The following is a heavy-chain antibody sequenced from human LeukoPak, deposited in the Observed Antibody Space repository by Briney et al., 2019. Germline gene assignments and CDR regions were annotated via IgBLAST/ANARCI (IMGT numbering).Heavy chain of an antibody. J-gene: IGHJ4*02. Sequence: SETLSLTCTVSGGSISSYYWSWIRQPPGKGLEWIGEINHSGSTNYNPSLKSRVTISVDTSKNQFSLKLSSVTAADTAVYYCASSTYYYDSSGRNRYYFDYWGQGTLVTVSS. CDR1: GGSISSYY. V-gene: IGHV4-34*01. D-gene: IGHD3-22*01. CDR2: INHSGST. CDR3: ASSTYYYDSSGRNRYYFDY.